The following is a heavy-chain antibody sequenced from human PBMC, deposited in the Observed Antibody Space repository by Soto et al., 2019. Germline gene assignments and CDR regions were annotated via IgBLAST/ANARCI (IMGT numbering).Heavy chain of an antibody. CDR1: GFTFGDYA. Sequence: GGSLRLSCTASGFTFGDYAMTWFRQTPGKGLEWVGFITSKRYGGTPEYAASVKGRFTISRDDSKSIAFLQMNSLKTGDTAVYYCTRVPPMVRGVLRAFDIWGQGTMVTVSS. D-gene: IGHD3-10*01. J-gene: IGHJ3*02. CDR3: TRVPPMVRGVLRAFDI. V-gene: IGHV3-49*03. CDR2: ITSKRYGGTP.